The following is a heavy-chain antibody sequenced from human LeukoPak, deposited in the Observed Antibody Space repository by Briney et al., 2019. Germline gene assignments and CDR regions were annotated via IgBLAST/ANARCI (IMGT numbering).Heavy chain of an antibody. CDR1: GFNFADHA. CDR3: VREDTPATANY. Sequence: GGSLRLSCAASGFNFADHAMSWVRQTPGKGLEWVSAISGGGDITYYADSVTGRFTISRDNSKDTLFLQMHSLRPGDTAVYYCVREDTPATANYWGQGTLVTISS. CDR2: ISGGGDIT. D-gene: IGHD2-21*02. V-gene: IGHV3-23*01. J-gene: IGHJ4*02.